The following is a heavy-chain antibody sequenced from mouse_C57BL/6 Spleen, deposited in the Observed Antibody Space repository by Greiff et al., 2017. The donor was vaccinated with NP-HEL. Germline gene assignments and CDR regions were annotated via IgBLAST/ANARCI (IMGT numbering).Heavy chain of an antibody. V-gene: IGHV1-80*01. Sequence: QVQLKESGAELVKPGASVKISCKASGYAFSSYWMNWVKQRPGKGLEWIGQIYPGDGDTNYNGKFKGKATLTADKSSSTAYMQLSSLTSEDSAVYFCARSYGYDVGYFDVWGTGTTVTVSS. CDR1: GYAFSSYW. D-gene: IGHD2-2*01. CDR3: ARSYGYDVGYFDV. J-gene: IGHJ1*03. CDR2: IYPGDGDT.